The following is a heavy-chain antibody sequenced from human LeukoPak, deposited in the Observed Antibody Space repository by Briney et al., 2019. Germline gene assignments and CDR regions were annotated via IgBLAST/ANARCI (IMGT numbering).Heavy chain of an antibody. CDR2: INPNSGGT. Sequence: ASVKVSCKASGYTFTGYYMHWVRQAPGQGLEWMGWINPNSGGTNYAQKFQGRVTMTRDTSVSTAYMELSRLRSDDTAVYYCASLGLRLGELSPLLWGQGTLVTVSS. CDR1: GYTFTGYY. CDR3: ASLGLRLGELSPLL. V-gene: IGHV1-2*02. D-gene: IGHD3-16*02. J-gene: IGHJ4*02.